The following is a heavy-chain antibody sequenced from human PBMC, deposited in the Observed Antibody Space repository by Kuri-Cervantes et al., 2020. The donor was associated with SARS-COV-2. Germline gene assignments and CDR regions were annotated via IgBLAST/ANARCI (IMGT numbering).Heavy chain of an antibody. CDR2: IYYTGST. CDR3: ARGLRCCGGSCYYDGGTIDV. V-gene: IGHV4-59*11. CDR1: GVSITSHY. D-gene: IGHD2-15*01. Sequence: GSLRLSCTVSGVSITSHYWSLIRQPPGKGLEWIAYIYYTGSTNYNPSLKSRVTITMDTSKSQFSLKLTSVTAADTAVYYCARGLRCCGGSCYYDGGTIDVWGKGTPVTVSS. J-gene: IGHJ6*03.